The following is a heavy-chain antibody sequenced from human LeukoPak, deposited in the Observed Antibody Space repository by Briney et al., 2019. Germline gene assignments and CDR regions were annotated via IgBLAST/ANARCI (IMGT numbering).Heavy chain of an antibody. D-gene: IGHD6-19*01. V-gene: IGHV4-59*08. CDR2: IHSTGST. CDR1: GGSINNYY. J-gene: IGHJ3*02. CDR3: ARRKNSGWSTDAFDI. Sequence: SETLSLTCTVSGGSINNYYWSWLRQPPGKRLEWIGYIHSTGSTNYNPSLKSRVTISVDTSKNQFSLKLRAVTAADTAMYYCARRKNSGWSTDAFDIWGPGTMVTVSS.